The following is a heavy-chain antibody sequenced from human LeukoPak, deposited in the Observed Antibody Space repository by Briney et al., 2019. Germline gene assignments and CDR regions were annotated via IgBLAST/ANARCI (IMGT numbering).Heavy chain of an antibody. CDR1: GGSFSGYY. V-gene: IGHV4-34*01. J-gene: IGHJ4*02. D-gene: IGHD6-19*01. Sequence: PSETLSLTCAVYGGSFSGYYWSWIRQPPGKGLEWIGEINHSGSTNYNPSLKSRVTMSVDTSKNQFSLKLSSVTAADTAVYYCASTGYSSGWDFDYWGQGTLVTVSS. CDR2: INHSGST. CDR3: ASTGYSSGWDFDY.